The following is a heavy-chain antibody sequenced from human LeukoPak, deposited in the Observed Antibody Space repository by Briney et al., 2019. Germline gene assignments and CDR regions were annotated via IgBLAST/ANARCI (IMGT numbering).Heavy chain of an antibody. D-gene: IGHD6-19*01. Sequence: GGSLRLSCAASGFSVNTNYMTWVRQAPGKGLEWVSVLYSGGGAYYADSVKDRFTISRDYSQNTLLLQMNSLRAEDTALYYCARTSGRYDGWFDPWGQGTLVTVSS. J-gene: IGHJ5*02. CDR3: ARTSGRYDGWFDP. CDR1: GFSVNTNY. CDR2: LYSGGGA. V-gene: IGHV3-66*01.